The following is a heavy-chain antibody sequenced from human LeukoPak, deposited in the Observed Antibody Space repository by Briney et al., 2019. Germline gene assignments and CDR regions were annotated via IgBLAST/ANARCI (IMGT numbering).Heavy chain of an antibody. J-gene: IGHJ4*02. CDR3: AKDAQRGFDYSNSLEY. CDR1: GFTYSHYG. D-gene: IGHD4-11*01. CDR2: IWSDGTEK. V-gene: IGHV3-33*06. Sequence: GGSLRLSCAASGFTYSHYGMHWVRQAQGKGLEWVAVIWSDGTEKYYGDAVKGRFTISRDNSRNTLYLQMNSLRGEDTAVYYCAKDAQRGFDYSNSLEYWGQGTLVTVSS.